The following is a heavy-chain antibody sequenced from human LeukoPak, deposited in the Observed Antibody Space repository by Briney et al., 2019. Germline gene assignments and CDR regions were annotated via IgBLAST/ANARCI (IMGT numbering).Heavy chain of an antibody. J-gene: IGHJ5*02. V-gene: IGHV5-51*01. CDR1: GYSFISYW. CDR3: ARRGYCSGGTCNNWFDP. Sequence: GESLKISCKGSGYSFISYWIGWVRQMPGKGLEWMGIIYPGNSDTRYSPSFQGQVTISADKSFSIAYLQWSSLKASDTAMYYCARRGYCSGGTCNNWFDPWGQGTLVTVSS. CDR2: IYPGNSDT. D-gene: IGHD2-15*01.